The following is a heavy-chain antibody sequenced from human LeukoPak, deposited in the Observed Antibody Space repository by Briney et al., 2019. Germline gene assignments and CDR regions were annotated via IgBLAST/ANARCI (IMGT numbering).Heavy chain of an antibody. D-gene: IGHD5-18*01. CDR1: GFTFSSYG. V-gene: IGHV3-30*02. J-gene: IGHJ4*02. CDR2: IRYDGSNK. Sequence: GGSLRLSCAASGFTFSSYGMHWVRQAPGKGLEWVAFIRYDGSNKYYADSVKGRFTISRDNSKNTLYLQMNSLRAEDSAVYYCAKRGTVHVVDTAMAGGLSFDYWGQGTLVTVSS. CDR3: AKRGTVHVVDTAMAGGLSFDY.